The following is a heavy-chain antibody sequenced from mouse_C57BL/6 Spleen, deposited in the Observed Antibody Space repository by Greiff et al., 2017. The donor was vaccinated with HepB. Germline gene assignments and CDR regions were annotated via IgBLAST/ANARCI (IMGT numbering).Heavy chain of an antibody. D-gene: IGHD2-3*01. CDR1: GFSLTSYA. CDR3: ARSQIDDGYVYYAMDY. J-gene: IGHJ4*01. CDR2: IWTGGGT. Sequence: VKLMESGPGLVAPSQSLSITCTVSGFSLTSYAISWVRQPPGKGLEWLGVIWTGGGTNYNSALKSSLSISKDNSKSQVFLKMNSLQTDDTAGYYCARSQIDDGYVYYAMDYWGQGTSVTVSS. V-gene: IGHV2-9-1*01.